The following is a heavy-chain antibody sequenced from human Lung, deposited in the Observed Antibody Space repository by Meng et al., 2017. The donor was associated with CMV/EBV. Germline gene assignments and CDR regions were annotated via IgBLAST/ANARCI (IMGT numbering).Heavy chain of an antibody. CDR3: ARHEVYGGNPLMDV. CDR2: IYPGDSDT. D-gene: IGHD4-23*01. Sequence: GGSXRLXCKGSGYSFTSYWIGWVRQMPGKGLEWMGIIYPGDSDTRYSPSFQGQVTISADKSISTAYLQWSSLKASDTAMYYCARHEVYGGNPLMDVWGQGTXVTVYS. J-gene: IGHJ6*02. CDR1: GYSFTSYW. V-gene: IGHV5-51*01.